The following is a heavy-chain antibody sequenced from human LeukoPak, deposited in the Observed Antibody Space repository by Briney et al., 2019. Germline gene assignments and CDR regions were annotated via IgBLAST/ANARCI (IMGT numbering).Heavy chain of an antibody. CDR2: IYLGDSDT. CDR3: ARQSYDFWSGPTRYFDY. Sequence: KPGESLKISCKGSGYSFTSYWIGWVRQMPGKGLEWMGIIYLGDSDTRYSPSFQGQVTISADKSISTAYLQWSSLKASDTAMYYCARQSYDFWSGPTRYFDYWGQGTLVTVSS. J-gene: IGHJ4*02. D-gene: IGHD3-3*01. CDR1: GYSFTSYW. V-gene: IGHV5-51*01.